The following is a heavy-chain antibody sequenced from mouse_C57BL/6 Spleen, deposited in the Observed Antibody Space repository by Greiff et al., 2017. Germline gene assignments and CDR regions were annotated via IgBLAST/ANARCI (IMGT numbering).Heavy chain of an antibody. Sequence: VKLMESGAELVRPGASVTLSCKASGYTFTDYEMHWVKQTPVHGLEWIGAIDPETGGTAYNQKFKGKAILTADKSSSTAYMELRSLTSEDSAVYYCTRSATTVVANFDYWGQGTTLTVSS. CDR3: TRSATTVVANFDY. D-gene: IGHD1-1*01. CDR1: GYTFTDYE. V-gene: IGHV1-15*01. CDR2: IDPETGGT. J-gene: IGHJ2*01.